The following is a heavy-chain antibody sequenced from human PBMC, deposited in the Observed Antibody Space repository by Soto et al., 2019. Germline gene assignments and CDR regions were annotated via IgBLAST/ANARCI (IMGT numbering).Heavy chain of an antibody. CDR3: ARGYCSSPDCYLDY. J-gene: IGHJ4*02. CDR1: GGSFSSNNW. D-gene: IGHD2-2*01. V-gene: IGHV4-4*02. Sequence: PSETLSLTCTVSGGSFSSNNWWSWVRQPPGKGLEWIGEIYHSGSTNYNPSLKSRVTISVDKSKNQFSLKLSSVTAADTAVYYCARGYCSSPDCYLDYWGQGTLVTVSS. CDR2: IYHSGST.